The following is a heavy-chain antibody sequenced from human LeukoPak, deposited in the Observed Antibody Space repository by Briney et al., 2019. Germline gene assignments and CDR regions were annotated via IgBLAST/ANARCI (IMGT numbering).Heavy chain of an antibody. CDR1: GFTFSRNS. V-gene: IGHV3-48*04. CDR2: ISSSAGTI. D-gene: IGHD2-21*02. Sequence: PRGSLRLSYAASGFTFSRNSMIWVRQAPGKGLEWLSSISSSAGTIYYADSVKGRFTISRDNAKNSLYLQMISLRAEDTAVYYCARDRCDGDCRDWDYWGQGTLVTVSS. J-gene: IGHJ4*02. CDR3: ARDRCDGDCRDWDY.